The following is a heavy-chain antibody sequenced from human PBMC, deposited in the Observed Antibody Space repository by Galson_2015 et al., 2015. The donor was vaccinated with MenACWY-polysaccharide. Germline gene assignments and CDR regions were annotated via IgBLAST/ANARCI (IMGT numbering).Heavy chain of an antibody. CDR2: SVGSSGNT. J-gene: IGHJ6*02. D-gene: IGHD6-6*01. V-gene: IGHV3-23*01. CDR3: AKPPATQLRLYALDV. CDR1: GFTFSTCA. Sequence: SLRLSCAASGFTFSTCALSWVRQAPGTGLEWVSTSVGSSGNTYYADSVKGRFTISRDNSKNTLYLQMNSLRAEDTAVYYCAKPPATQLRLYALDVWGQGTTVTVSS.